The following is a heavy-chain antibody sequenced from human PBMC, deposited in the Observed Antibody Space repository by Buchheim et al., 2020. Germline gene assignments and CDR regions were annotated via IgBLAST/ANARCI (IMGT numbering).Heavy chain of an antibody. CDR2: VSYGGSNN. J-gene: IGHJ4*02. CDR3: AKQTGIGELLPFDY. V-gene: IGHV3-30*18. D-gene: IGHD3-10*01. Sequence: QVQLVESGGGVVQPGRSLRLSCAASGFTFSTYDMHWVRQAPGKGLEWVAVVSYGGSNNYYADSVKGRFTISRDNYKNTLYLQMSSLRTEDTAVYYCAKQTGIGELLPFDYWGQGTL. CDR1: GFTFSTYD.